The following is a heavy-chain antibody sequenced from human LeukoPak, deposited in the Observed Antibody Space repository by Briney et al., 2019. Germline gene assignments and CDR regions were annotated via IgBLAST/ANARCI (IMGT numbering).Heavy chain of an antibody. Sequence: SETLSLTCAVYGESFSGYYWSWIRQPPGKGLEWIGEINHSGSTNYNPSLKSRVTISVDTSKNQFSLKLSSVTAADTAVYYCARAPYSSSRWYFDYWGQGTLVTVSS. CDR2: INHSGST. J-gene: IGHJ4*02. V-gene: IGHV4-34*01. CDR3: ARAPYSSSRWYFDY. D-gene: IGHD6-13*01. CDR1: GESFSGYY.